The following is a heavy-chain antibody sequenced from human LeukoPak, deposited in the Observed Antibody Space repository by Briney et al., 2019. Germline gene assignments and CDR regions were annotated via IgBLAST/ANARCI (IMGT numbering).Heavy chain of an antibody. V-gene: IGHV1-46*01. D-gene: IGHD3-22*01. CDR2: INPSDGST. CDR1: GYTFTSYY. Sequence: ASVKVSCKASGYTFTSYYMHWVRQAPGQGLEWMGIINPSDGSTSYAQKLQGRVTMTTDTSTSTAYMELRSLRSDDTAVYYCARFVSYYDSSTDDYWGQGTLVTVSS. CDR3: ARFVSYYDSSTDDY. J-gene: IGHJ4*02.